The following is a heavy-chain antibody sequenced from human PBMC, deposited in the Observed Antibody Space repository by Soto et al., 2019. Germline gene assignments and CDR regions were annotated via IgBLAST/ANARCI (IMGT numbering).Heavy chain of an antibody. CDR2: VENSGST. Sequence: PSETLSLPCRASGCSVRSESYYWSWIRQTPGKGLEWIGNVENSGSTKYNPSLKSRVTIPVDTSKNQFSLKLSSVTGADTAVYYCARERGDSHWIDPWGQGTLVTVSS. V-gene: IGHV4-61*01. CDR1: GCSVRSESYY. CDR3: ARERGDSHWIDP. J-gene: IGHJ5*02. D-gene: IGHD2-21*01.